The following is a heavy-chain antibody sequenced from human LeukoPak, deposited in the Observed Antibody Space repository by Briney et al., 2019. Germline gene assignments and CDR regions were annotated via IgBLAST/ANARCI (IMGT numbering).Heavy chain of an antibody. CDR3: ARGILDIVVVPAALYYYYYYMDV. J-gene: IGHJ6*03. V-gene: IGHV1-46*01. Sequence: ASVKVSCKASGYTFTSYYMHWVRQAPGQGLEWMGIINPSGGSTSYAQKFQGRVTMTRDTSTSTVYMELSSLRSEDTAVYYCARGILDIVVVPAALYYYYYYMDVWGKGTTVTISS. D-gene: IGHD2-2*03. CDR2: INPSGGST. CDR1: GYTFTSYY.